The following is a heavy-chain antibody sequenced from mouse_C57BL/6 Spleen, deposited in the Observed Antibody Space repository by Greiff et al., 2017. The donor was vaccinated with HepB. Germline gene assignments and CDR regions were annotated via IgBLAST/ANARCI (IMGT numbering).Heavy chain of an antibody. J-gene: IGHJ4*01. CDR3: AKADYGSSYAMDY. CDR2: IYPGSGNT. CDR1: GYTFTDYY. D-gene: IGHD1-1*01. Sequence: VQLVESGAELVRPGASVKLSCKASGYTFTDYYINWVKQRPGQGLEWIARIYPGSGNTYYNEKFKGKATLTAEKSSSTAYMQLSSLTSEDSAVYICAKADYGSSYAMDYWGQGTSVTVSS. V-gene: IGHV1-76*01.